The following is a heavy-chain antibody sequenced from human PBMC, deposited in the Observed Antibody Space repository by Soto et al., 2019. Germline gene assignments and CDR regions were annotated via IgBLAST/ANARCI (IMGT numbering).Heavy chain of an antibody. D-gene: IGHD4-4*01. V-gene: IGHV3-66*01. Sequence: EVQLVESGGGLVQPGGSLRLSCAASGLTVSSNHMSWVRQAPGKGLEWVSIMYSGGSIYYADSVKGGFTISRDNSKNTLYLQMSSLRAEDTAVYYCAGGKTVPWLFGYWGQGTLVTVSS. CDR1: GLTVSSNH. CDR3: AGGKTVPWLFGY. J-gene: IGHJ4*02. CDR2: MYSGGSI.